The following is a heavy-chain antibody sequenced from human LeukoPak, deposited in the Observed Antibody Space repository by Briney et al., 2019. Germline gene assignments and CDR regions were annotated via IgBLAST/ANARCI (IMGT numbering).Heavy chain of an antibody. V-gene: IGHV5-51*01. D-gene: IGHD2-2*01. CDR1: GYSFTTYW. CDR3: ARSCTSTSCYLTDAFDI. Sequence: GESLKISCKGSGYSFTTYWIGWVRQMPGKGLEWMGIIYPGDADTKSSPSFQGQVTISADKAISTAYLQWSSLKASDTAMYYCARSCTSTSCYLTDAFDIWGQGTMVTVSS. J-gene: IGHJ3*02. CDR2: IYPGDADT.